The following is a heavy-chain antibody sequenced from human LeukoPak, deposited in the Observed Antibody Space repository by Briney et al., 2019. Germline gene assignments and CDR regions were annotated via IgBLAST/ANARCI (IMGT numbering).Heavy chain of an antibody. V-gene: IGHV1-2*02. J-gene: IGHJ5*02. CDR2: INPNSGGT. CDR3: ARSSGSSSWYWFDP. D-gene: IGHD6-13*01. CDR1: GYTLTGYY. Sequence: GASVKVSCKASGYTLTGYYMHWVRQAPGQGLEWMGWINPNSGGTNYAQKFQGRVTMTRDTSISTAYMELSRLRSDDTAVYYCARSSGSSSWYWFDPWGQGTLVTVSS.